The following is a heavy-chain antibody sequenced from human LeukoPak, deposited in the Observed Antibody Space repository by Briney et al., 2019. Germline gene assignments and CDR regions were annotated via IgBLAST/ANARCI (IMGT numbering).Heavy chain of an antibody. V-gene: IGHV4-4*07. Sequence: SETLSLTCTVSGGSISSYYWSWIRQPAGKGLEWIGRIYTSGSTNYNPSLKSRVTMSVDTSKNQFSLKLSSVTAADTAVYYCARSNLEPGASWVLSYYYYMDVWGKGTTVTVSS. D-gene: IGHD3-9*01. CDR3: ARSNLEPGASWVLSYYYYMDV. CDR2: IYTSGST. J-gene: IGHJ6*03. CDR1: GGSISSYY.